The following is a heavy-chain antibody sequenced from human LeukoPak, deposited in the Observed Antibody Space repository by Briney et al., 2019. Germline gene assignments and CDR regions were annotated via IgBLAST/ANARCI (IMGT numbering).Heavy chain of an antibody. D-gene: IGHD2-15*01. Sequence: ASGKVSCKASGYTFTSYDINWVRQATGQGLEWMGWMNPNSGNTGYAQKFQGRVTMTRNTSISTAYMELSSLRSEDTAVYYCARGYWGNYYYYYMDVWGKGTTVTVSS. V-gene: IGHV1-8*01. J-gene: IGHJ6*03. CDR1: GYTFTSYD. CDR3: ARGYWGNYYYYYMDV. CDR2: MNPNSGNT.